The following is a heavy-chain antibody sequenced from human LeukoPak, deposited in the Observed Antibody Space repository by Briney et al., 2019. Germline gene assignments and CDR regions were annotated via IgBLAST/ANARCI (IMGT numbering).Heavy chain of an antibody. J-gene: IGHJ4*02. V-gene: IGHV1-18*01. CDR3: ASWGMNYDILTGYSYYFDY. D-gene: IGHD3-9*01. CDR1: GYTFTRHT. Sequence: ASVKVSCKASGYTFTRHTITWVRQAPGQGLEWMGWISAYSGNTNYAQKVQGRVTMTTDTSTSTAYMELRSLRSDDTAVYYCASWGMNYDILTGYSYYFDYWGQGTLVTVSS. CDR2: ISAYSGNT.